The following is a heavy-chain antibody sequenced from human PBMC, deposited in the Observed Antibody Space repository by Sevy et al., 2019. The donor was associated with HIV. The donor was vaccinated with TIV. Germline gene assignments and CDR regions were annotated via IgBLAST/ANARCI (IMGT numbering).Heavy chain of an antibody. CDR3: ARDLEEWESRYLGY. D-gene: IGHD1-26*01. J-gene: IGHJ4*02. CDR1: GFRFGNFG. Sequence: GGSLRLSCAASGFRFGNFGMHWARQAPGEGLEWVAIIWYDGKNAYYADSVKGRFTISRDNSKNILYLQMNSLRAEDTAVYYCARDLEEWESRYLGYWGQGTLVTVSS. V-gene: IGHV3-33*01. CDR2: IWYDGKNA.